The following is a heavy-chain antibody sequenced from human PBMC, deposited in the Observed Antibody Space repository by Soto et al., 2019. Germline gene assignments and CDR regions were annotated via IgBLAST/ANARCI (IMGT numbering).Heavy chain of an antibody. CDR1: GYTFTGYY. CDR3: ARGTYRDYSSWSGIYYYYYGMDV. CDR2: INPNSGGT. Sequence: ASVKVSCKASGYTFTGYYMHWVRQAPGQGLEWMGWINPNSGGTNYAQKFQGWVTMTRDTSISTAYMELSRLRSDDTAVYYCARGTYRDYSSWSGIYYYYYGMDVWGQGTTVTVSS. J-gene: IGHJ6*02. D-gene: IGHD6-13*01. V-gene: IGHV1-2*04.